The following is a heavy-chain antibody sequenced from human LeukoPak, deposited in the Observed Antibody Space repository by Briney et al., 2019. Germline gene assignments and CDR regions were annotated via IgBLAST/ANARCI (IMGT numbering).Heavy chain of an antibody. CDR1: GFTFSSYA. CDR2: IKSETYGGTT. CDR3: ATDAPTSSGNGFFDH. J-gene: IGHJ4*02. Sequence: KPGGSPRLSCAASGFTFSSYAMSWVRQAPGKGLEWLGRIKSETYGGTTDYGAPVKGRFTISRDDSKDTLFLQMHSLRTEDSAVYYCATDAPTSSGNGFFDHWGQGTLVTVSS. V-gene: IGHV3-15*01. D-gene: IGHD1-14*01.